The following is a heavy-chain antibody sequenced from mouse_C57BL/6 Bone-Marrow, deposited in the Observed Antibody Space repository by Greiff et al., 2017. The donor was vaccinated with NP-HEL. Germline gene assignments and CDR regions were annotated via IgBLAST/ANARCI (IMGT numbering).Heavy chain of an antibody. V-gene: IGHV1-42*01. CDR2: INPSTGGT. Sequence: EVKLQESGPELVKPGASVKISCKASGYSFTGYYMNWVKQSPEKSLEWIGEINPSTGGTTYNQKFKAKATLTVDKSSSTAYMQLKSLTSEDSAVYYCARFGIYYDYDLFAYWGQGTLVTVSA. CDR1: GYSFTGYY. D-gene: IGHD2-4*01. CDR3: ARFGIYYDYDLFAY. J-gene: IGHJ3*01.